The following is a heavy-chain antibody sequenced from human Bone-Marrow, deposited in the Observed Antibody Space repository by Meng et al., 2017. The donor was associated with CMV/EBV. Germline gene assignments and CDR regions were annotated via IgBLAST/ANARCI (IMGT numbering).Heavy chain of an antibody. Sequence: GGSLRLSCVASGFTLSPFSMNWARQAPGKGLEWVSSISSSSSYIHYADSVRGRFTISRDNAKNSLYLQMNSLRVEDTAFYYCASREGGYWGQGTLVTVSS. V-gene: IGHV3-21*06. J-gene: IGHJ4*01. CDR1: GFTLSPFS. CDR3: ASREGGY. CDR2: ISSSSSYI. D-gene: IGHD3-10*01.